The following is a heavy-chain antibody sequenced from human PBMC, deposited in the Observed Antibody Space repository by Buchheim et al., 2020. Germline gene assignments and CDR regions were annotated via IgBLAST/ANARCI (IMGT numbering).Heavy chain of an antibody. J-gene: IGHJ4*02. CDR2: IWYDGSNK. Sequence: QVQLVESGGGVVQPGRSLRLSCAASGFTFSSYGMHWVRQAPGKGLEWVAVIWYDGSNKYYADSVKGRFTISRDNSKNTLYLQMNSLRAEDTAVYYCARDIGSYYDSSGYSYFDYWGQGTL. V-gene: IGHV3-33*01. CDR1: GFTFSSYG. CDR3: ARDIGSYYDSSGYSYFDY. D-gene: IGHD3-22*01.